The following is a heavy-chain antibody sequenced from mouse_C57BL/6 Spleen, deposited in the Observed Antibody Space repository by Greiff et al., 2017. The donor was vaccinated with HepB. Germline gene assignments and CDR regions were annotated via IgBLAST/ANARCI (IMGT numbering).Heavy chain of an antibody. Sequence: VQLKESGAELAKPGASVKLSCKASGYTFTSYWMHWVKQRPGQGLEWIGYINPSSGYTKYNQKFKDKATLTADKSSSTAYMQLSSLTYEDSAVYYCARGDYGSPAWFAYWGQGTLVTVSA. CDR1: GYTFTSYW. V-gene: IGHV1-7*01. D-gene: IGHD1-1*01. CDR2: INPSSGYT. J-gene: IGHJ3*01. CDR3: ARGDYGSPAWFAY.